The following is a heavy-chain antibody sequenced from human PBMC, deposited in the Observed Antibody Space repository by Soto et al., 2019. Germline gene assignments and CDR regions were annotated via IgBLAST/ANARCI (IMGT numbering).Heavy chain of an antibody. V-gene: IGHV1-69*01. CDR3: AASSSVAAAGYFKF. D-gene: IGHD6-13*01. J-gene: IGHJ4*02. CDR1: ADLLNNYA. CDR2: ISPLFRTT. Sequence: QVQLVQSGAEVKEPGSSVKVSCKATADLLNNYAFIWVRQAPGHELEWMGRISPLFRTTNYAQKFQGRVTIGADELTTIVYLEVSNLESEDTAMYYCAASSSVAAAGYFKFWGQGTLVTVSP.